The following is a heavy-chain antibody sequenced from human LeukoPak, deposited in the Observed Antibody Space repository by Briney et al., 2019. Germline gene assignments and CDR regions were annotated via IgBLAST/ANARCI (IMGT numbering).Heavy chain of an antibody. D-gene: IGHD4-17*01. CDR1: GFTFSSYA. V-gene: IGHV3-23*01. Sequence: GGSLRLSCATSGFTFSSYAMSWVRQAPGKGLEWASGISGRGDTTYYADSVKGRFSISRDNSKNTMYLQIHSLRAEDTAVYYCAKAGTVTTLVNDAFDIWGLGTMVIVSS. CDR3: AKAGTVTTLVNDAFDI. J-gene: IGHJ3*02. CDR2: ISGRGDTT.